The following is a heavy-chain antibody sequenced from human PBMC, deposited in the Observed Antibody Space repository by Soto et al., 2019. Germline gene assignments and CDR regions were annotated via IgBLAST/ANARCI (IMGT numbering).Heavy chain of an antibody. J-gene: IGHJ4*02. V-gene: IGHV3-30*03. Sequence: GGSLRLSCAASGFTFSSYGIHWVRQAPGKGLEWVAVISYDGSNKNYADSVEGRFTISRDNAKNTLYLQMNSPTAEDTATYYCAREAYWGQGTQVTVSS. CDR1: GFTFSSYG. CDR2: ISYDGSNK. CDR3: AREAY.